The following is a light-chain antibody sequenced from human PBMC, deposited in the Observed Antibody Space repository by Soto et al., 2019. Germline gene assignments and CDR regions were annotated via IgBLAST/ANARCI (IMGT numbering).Light chain of an antibody. V-gene: IGKV1-5*03. Sequence: DIQMTQSPSTLSASVGDRVTITCRASQSISSWLAWYQQKPGKAPKLLIYKASSLESGVPSRFSGSGSGTEIILTSSSLQPDDLATYYFQQYNSYWTFGQGTKVEIK. J-gene: IGKJ1*01. CDR2: KAS. CDR1: QSISSW. CDR3: QQYNSYWT.